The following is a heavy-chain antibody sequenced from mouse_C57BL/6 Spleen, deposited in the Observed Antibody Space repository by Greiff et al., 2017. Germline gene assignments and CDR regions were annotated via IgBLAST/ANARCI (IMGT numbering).Heavy chain of an antibody. Sequence: QVQLQQSGAELARPGASVKLSCKASGYTFTSYGISWVKQRTGQGLEWIGEIYPRSGNTYYNEKFKGKATLTADKSSSTAYMELRSLTSEDSAVYFCARSHYGSSYLAMEYWGQGTSVTVSS. CDR2: IYPRSGNT. J-gene: IGHJ4*01. V-gene: IGHV1-81*01. D-gene: IGHD1-1*01. CDR3: ARSHYGSSYLAMEY. CDR1: GYTFTSYG.